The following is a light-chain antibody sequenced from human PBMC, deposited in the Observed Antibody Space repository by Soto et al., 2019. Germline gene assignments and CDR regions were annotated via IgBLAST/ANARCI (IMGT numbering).Light chain of an antibody. CDR2: DVN. CDR1: SSDFGGSNS. CDR3: SSYKSSSPLV. Sequence: QSVLTQPASVSGSPGQSIAVSCTGSSSDFGGSNSVSWYQHHPGKAPKLMIYDVNNRPSGVSNRFSGSKSGNTASLTISGLQAEDEADYYCSSYKSSSPLVFGGGTKVTVL. J-gene: IGLJ2*01. V-gene: IGLV2-14*03.